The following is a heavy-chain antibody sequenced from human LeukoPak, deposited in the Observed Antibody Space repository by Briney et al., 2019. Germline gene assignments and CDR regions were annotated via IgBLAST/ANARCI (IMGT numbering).Heavy chain of an antibody. Sequence: GGSLRLSCAASGFTFSSYSMNWVRQAPGKGLEWVAVISYDGSNKYYADSVKGRFTISRDNSKNTLYLQMNSLRAEDTAVYYCAKDYDFWSGLDYWGQGTLVTVSS. CDR3: AKDYDFWSGLDY. V-gene: IGHV3-30*18. CDR1: GFTFSSYS. CDR2: ISYDGSNK. J-gene: IGHJ4*02. D-gene: IGHD3-3*01.